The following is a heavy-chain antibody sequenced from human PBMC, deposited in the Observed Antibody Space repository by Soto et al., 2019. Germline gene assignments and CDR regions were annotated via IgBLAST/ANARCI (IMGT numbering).Heavy chain of an antibody. CDR2: IFYTGIT. CDR3: ARRGFGLFYYGTSGSPDFYYYNMDV. J-gene: IGHJ6*03. V-gene: IGHV4-59*08. D-gene: IGHD3-22*01. Sequence: SETLSLTCTVSGGSISGYYWSWIRQTPGKGLEWIGHIFYTGITKYNSSLRSRVTISLDTSKTQFSLTLKSVTAADTAVYYCARRGFGLFYYGTSGSPDFYYYNMDVWGQGTTVTVS. CDR1: GGSISGYY.